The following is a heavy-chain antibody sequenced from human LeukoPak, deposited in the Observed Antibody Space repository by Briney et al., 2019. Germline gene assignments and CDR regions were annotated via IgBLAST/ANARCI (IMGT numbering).Heavy chain of an antibody. V-gene: IGHV3-7*01. D-gene: IGHD3-22*01. Sequence: GGSLRLSCVTSGFTFSSYWMSWVRQAPGKGLEWVAHIKQDGREKYHVDSVKGRFTISRDNAKNSLYLQMNSLRAEDTAVYYCARAHYDTSGCLDYWGQGTLVTVSS. J-gene: IGHJ4*02. CDR2: IKQDGREK. CDR3: ARAHYDTSGCLDY. CDR1: GFTFSSYW.